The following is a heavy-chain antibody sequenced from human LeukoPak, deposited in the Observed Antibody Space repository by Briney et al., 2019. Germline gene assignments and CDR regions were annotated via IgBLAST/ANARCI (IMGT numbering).Heavy chain of an antibody. CDR3: VRDRVGPDY. CDR2: ITDDATT. CDR1: GFTFTSAW. V-gene: IGHV3-74*03. Sequence: GGSLRLSCAASGFTFTSAWMHWVRQAPGTGLVWVSRITDDATTTYADSVRGRFTISRDNVKNILYLQMNSLRAEDTAVYYCVRDRVGPDYWGQGTLVTVSS. D-gene: IGHD1-26*01. J-gene: IGHJ4*02.